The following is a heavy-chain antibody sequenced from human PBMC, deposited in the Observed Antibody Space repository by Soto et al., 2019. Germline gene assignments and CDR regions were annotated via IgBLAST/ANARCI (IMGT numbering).Heavy chain of an antibody. D-gene: IGHD4-17*01. J-gene: IGHJ6*03. CDR3: ARENTVTTDYYYYYMDV. V-gene: IGHV3-7*01. Sequence: GGSLRLSCAASGFTFSSYWMSWVRQAPGKGLEWVANIKQDGSEKYYVDSVKGRFTISRDNAKNSLYLQMNSLRAEDTAVYYCARENTVTTDYYYYYMDVWGKGTTVTVSS. CDR2: IKQDGSEK. CDR1: GFTFSSYW.